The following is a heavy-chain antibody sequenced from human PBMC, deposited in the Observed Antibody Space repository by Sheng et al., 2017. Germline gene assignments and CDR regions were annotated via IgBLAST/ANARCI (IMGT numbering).Heavy chain of an antibody. Sequence: QVQLVQSGAEVKKPGSSVKVSCKASGGTFSSYAISWVRQAPGQGPEWMGGIIPIFGTANYAQKFQGRVTITTDESTSTAYMELSSLRSEDTAVYYCARDYPSITIFGVVINDAFDIWGQGTMVTVSS. D-gene: IGHD3-3*01. V-gene: IGHV1-69*05. CDR3: ARDYPSITIFGVVINDAFDI. J-gene: IGHJ3*02. CDR1: GGTFSSYA. CDR2: IIPIFGTA.